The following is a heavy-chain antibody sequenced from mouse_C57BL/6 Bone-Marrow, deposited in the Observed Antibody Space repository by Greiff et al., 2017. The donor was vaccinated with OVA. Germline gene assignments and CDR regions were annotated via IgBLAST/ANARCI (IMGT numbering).Heavy chain of an antibody. Sequence: DVQLQESGAELVRPGASVKLSCTASGFNIKDDYMHWVKQRPEQGLEWIGWIDPENGDTEYASKFQGKATITADTSSNTAYLQLSSLTPEDTAVYYCTSYGNFDYWGQGTTLTVSS. CDR2: IDPENGDT. D-gene: IGHD2-1*01. V-gene: IGHV14-4*01. CDR3: TSYGNFDY. CDR1: GFNIKDDY. J-gene: IGHJ2*01.